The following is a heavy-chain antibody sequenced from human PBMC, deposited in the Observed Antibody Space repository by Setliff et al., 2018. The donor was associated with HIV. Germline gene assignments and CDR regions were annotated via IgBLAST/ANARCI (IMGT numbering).Heavy chain of an antibody. CDR2: IIPIFGTA. V-gene: IGHV1-69*06. D-gene: IGHD4-4*01. CDR1: GGTLSSYA. CDR3: ARGRKYLTTVTTSYFYYMDV. Sequence: SVKVSCKASGGTLSSYAISWVRQAPGQGLEWMGRIIPIFGTANHAQKFQGRVTITADKSTSTAYMELSSLRSEDTAVYYCARGRKYLTTVTTSYFYYMDVWGKGTTVTVSS. J-gene: IGHJ6*03.